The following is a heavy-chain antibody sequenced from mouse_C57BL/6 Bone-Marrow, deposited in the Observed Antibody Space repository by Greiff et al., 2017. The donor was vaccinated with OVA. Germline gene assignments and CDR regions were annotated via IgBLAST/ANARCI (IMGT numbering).Heavy chain of an antibody. J-gene: IGHJ1*03. Sequence: QVQLQQSGPELVKPGASVKISCKASGYAFSSSWMNWVKQRPGKGLEWIGRIYPGDGDTNYNGKFKGKATLTADKSSSTAYMQLSSLTSEDSAVYFCARGGYDLYWYFDVWGTGTTVTVSS. CDR3: ARGGYDLYWYFDV. CDR1: GYAFSSSW. V-gene: IGHV1-82*01. D-gene: IGHD2-2*01. CDR2: IYPGDGDT.